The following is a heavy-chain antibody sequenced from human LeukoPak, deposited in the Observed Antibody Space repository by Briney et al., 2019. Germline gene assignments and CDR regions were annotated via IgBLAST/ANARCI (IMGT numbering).Heavy chain of an antibody. CDR1: GFTFSSYW. D-gene: IGHD5-18*01. CDR2: IKQDGSEK. J-gene: IGHJ4*02. CDR3: ARGKASGYSYGHVHDY. Sequence: GGSLRLSCAASGFTFSSYWMSWVRQAPGKGLEWVANIKQDGSEKYYVDSVKGRFTISRDNAKNSLYLQMNSLRAEDTAVYYCARGKASGYSYGHVHDYWGQGTLVTVSS. V-gene: IGHV3-7*01.